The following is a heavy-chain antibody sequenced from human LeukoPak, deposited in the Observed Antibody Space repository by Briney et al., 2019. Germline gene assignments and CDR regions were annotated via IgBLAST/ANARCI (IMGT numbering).Heavy chain of an antibody. V-gene: IGHV4-31*11. J-gene: IGHJ4*02. Sequence: VRLQESGPGLVKPSQTLSLTCAVSGGSISSGGYYWSWIRQHPGKGLEWIGYIYYSGSTYYNPSLKSRVIISGDTSKNQFSLKLSSVIAADMAVYYCARGDDYGGKILDYWGQGTLVTVSS. CDR1: GGSISSGGYY. D-gene: IGHD4-23*01. CDR3: ARGDDYGGKILDY. CDR2: IYYSGST.